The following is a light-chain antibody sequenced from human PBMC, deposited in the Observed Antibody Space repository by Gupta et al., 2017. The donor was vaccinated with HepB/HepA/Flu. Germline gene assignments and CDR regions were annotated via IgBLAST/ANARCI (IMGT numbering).Light chain of an antibody. CDR2: DVS. V-gene: IGLV2-14*03. CDR1: SSDVGGYNY. J-gene: IGLJ3*02. CDR3: SSYTTSNTLV. Sequence: QSALTQPASESGSPGQSITISCTGTSSDVGGYNYVSWYQQHPGKAPKLMIYDVSNRPSGVANRFSGSKSGNTASLTISGLQEEDEADYYCSSYTTSNTLVFGGGTKLTVL.